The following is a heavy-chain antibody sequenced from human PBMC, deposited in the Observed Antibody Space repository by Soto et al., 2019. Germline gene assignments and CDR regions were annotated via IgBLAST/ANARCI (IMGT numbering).Heavy chain of an antibody. CDR3: ARVPSYDSSGYYWAGFDY. CDR1: GGSISSYY. D-gene: IGHD3-22*01. CDR2: IYYSGST. Sequence: ETLSLTCTVSGGSISSYYWSWIRQPPGKGLEWIGYIYYSGSTNYNPSLKSRVTISVDTSKNQFSLKLSSVTAADTAVYYCARVPSYDSSGYYWAGFDYWGQGTLVTVSS. V-gene: IGHV4-59*01. J-gene: IGHJ4*02.